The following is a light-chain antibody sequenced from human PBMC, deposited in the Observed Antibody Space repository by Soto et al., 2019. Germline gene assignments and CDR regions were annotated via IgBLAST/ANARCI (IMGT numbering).Light chain of an antibody. CDR2: EVS. CDR3: GSYVSNITYV. Sequence: QSALTQPASVSGSPGQSITISCTGTSSDVGGYDYVSWYQHHPGKAPKLMIYEVSNRPSGVSNRFSGSKSGNTASLTISWLQAEDEADYYCGSYVSNITYVVGTGTKLTV. V-gene: IGLV2-14*01. CDR1: SSDVGGYDY. J-gene: IGLJ1*01.